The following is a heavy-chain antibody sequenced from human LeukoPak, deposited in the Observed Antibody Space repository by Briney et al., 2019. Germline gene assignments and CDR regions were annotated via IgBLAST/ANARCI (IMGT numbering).Heavy chain of an antibody. D-gene: IGHD6-13*01. J-gene: IGHJ5*02. CDR3: ARDVKAAAGSIGP. CDR2: IYYSGST. Sequence: SETLSLTCTVSGGSISSSSYYWGWIRQPPGKGLEWIGSIYYSGSTYYNPSLKSRVTISVDTSKNQFSLKLSSVTAADTAVYYCARDVKAAAGSIGPWGQGTLVTVSS. V-gene: IGHV4-39*07. CDR1: GGSISSSSYY.